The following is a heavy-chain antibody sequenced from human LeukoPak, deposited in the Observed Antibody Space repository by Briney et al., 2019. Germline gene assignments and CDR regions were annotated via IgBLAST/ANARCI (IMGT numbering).Heavy chain of an antibody. CDR1: GLSLSSYW. CDR3: AELTSMVEQY. CDR2: INSDGSST. J-gene: IGHJ4*02. D-gene: IGHD3-10*01. Sequence: GGSLRLSCAASGLSLSSYWMHWVRQAPGKGLVWVSRINSDGSSTRYADSVKGRFTISRDNAKNTLYLQMNSLRAEDTAVYYCAELTSMVEQYWGQGTLVTVSS. V-gene: IGHV3-74*01.